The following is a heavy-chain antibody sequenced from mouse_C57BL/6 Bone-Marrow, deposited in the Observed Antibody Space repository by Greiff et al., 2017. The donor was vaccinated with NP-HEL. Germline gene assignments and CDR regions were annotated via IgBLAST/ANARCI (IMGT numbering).Heavy chain of an antibody. CDR2: IYPGSGST. J-gene: IGHJ2*01. CDR1: GYTFTSYW. CDR3: ARELAYYSNRDY. V-gene: IGHV1-55*01. Sequence: QVQLQQPGAELVKPGASVKMSCKASGYTFTSYWITWVKQRPGQGLEWIGDIYPGSGSTNYNEKFKSKATLTVDTSSSTAYMQLSSLTSEDSAVYYCARELAYYSNRDYWGQGTTLTVSS. D-gene: IGHD2-5*01.